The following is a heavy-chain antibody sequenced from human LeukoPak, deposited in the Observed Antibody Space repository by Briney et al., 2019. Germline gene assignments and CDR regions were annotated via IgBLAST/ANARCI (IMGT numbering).Heavy chain of an antibody. CDR3: VFVTRHASYFDY. Sequence: ASVKVSCKASGYTFTGYYMHWVRQAPGQGLEWMGWINPDSGGTNYAQKFQGRVTMTRDTSISTAYMELSRLRSDDTALYYGVFVTRHASYFDYWGQGTLVTVSS. J-gene: IGHJ4*02. V-gene: IGHV1-2*02. D-gene: IGHD3-16*02. CDR2: INPDSGGT. CDR1: GYTFTGYY.